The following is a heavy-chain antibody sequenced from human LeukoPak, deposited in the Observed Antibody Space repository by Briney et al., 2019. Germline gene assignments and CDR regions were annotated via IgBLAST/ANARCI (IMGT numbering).Heavy chain of an antibody. CDR3: ASLLGYCSSTSCSEHY. D-gene: IGHD2-2*01. CDR1: GGTFSSYA. V-gene: IGHV1-69*13. J-gene: IGHJ4*02. Sequence: SVRVSCKASGGTFSSYAISWVRQAPGQGLEWMGGIIPIFGTANYAQKFQGRVTITADESTSTAYMELSSLRSEDTAVYYCASLLGYCSSTSCSEHYWGQGTLVTVSS. CDR2: IIPIFGTA.